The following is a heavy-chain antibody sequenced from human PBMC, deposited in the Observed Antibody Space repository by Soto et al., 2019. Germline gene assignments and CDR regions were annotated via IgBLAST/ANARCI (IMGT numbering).Heavy chain of an antibody. CDR1: GFTFSSYA. D-gene: IGHD6-19*01. Sequence: EVQVLESGGGLVQPGGSLRLSCAASGFTFSSYAMNWVRQAPGKGLEWVSVISGSGGSTYYADSVKGRFTISRDNSKNTLYLQMNSLSAEATAVSYCARRSSGWYFDYWGQGTLVTVSS. J-gene: IGHJ4*02. CDR2: ISGSGGST. V-gene: IGHV3-23*01. CDR3: ARRSSGWYFDY.